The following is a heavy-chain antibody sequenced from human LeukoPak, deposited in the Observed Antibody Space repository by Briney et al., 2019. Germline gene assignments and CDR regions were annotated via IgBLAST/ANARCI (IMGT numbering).Heavy chain of an antibody. Sequence: PSETLSLTCAVYGGSFSGYYWSWIRQPPGKGLEWIGEINHSGSTNYNPSLKSRATISVDTSKNQFSLKLSSVTAADTAVYYCARITGYSSSQLDYWGQGTLVTVSS. J-gene: IGHJ4*02. CDR1: GGSFSGYY. V-gene: IGHV4-34*01. CDR2: INHSGST. D-gene: IGHD6-13*01. CDR3: ARITGYSSSQLDY.